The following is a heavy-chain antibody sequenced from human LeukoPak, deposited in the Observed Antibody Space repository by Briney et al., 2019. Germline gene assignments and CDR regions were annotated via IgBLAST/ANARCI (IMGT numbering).Heavy chain of an antibody. CDR1: GFTFSSYG. V-gene: IGHV3-30*18. D-gene: IGHD4-17*01. CDR2: ISYDGSNK. Sequence: GRSLRLSCAASGFTFSSYGMHWVRQVPAKGLEWVAIISYDGSNKYYADSVKGRFTISRDNSKNTLYLQMNSLRAEDTAVYYCAKSTTVTQRSYFDYWGQGTLVTVSS. CDR3: AKSTTVTQRSYFDY. J-gene: IGHJ4*02.